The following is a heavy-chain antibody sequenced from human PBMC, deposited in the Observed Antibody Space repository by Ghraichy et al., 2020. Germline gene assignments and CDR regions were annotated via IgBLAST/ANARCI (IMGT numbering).Heavy chain of an antibody. V-gene: IGHV3-33*01. J-gene: IGHJ6*03. CDR3: ARRGYYDFWSGYYYYYMDV. D-gene: IGHD3-3*01. CDR1: GFTFSSYG. Sequence: GGSLRLSCAASGFTFSSYGMHWVRQAPGKGLEWVAVIWYDGSNKYYADSVKGRFTISRDNSKNTLYLQMNSLRAEDTAVYYCARRGYYDFWSGYYYYYMDVWGKGTTVTVSS. CDR2: IWYDGSNK.